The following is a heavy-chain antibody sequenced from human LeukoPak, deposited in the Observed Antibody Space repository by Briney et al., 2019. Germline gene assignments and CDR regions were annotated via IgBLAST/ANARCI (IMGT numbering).Heavy chain of an antibody. Sequence: PSETLSLTCTVSGGSISGYFWSWIRQPAGKGLEWIGRIYTSGSTNYNPSLKTRVTMSVDTSKNQFSLKLCSVTAADTAMYYCARAPPDSSGHHNRYFDLWGRGTLVTVSS. CDR1: GGSISGYF. V-gene: IGHV4-4*07. CDR3: ARAPPDSSGHHNRYFDL. J-gene: IGHJ2*01. D-gene: IGHD3-22*01. CDR2: IYTSGST.